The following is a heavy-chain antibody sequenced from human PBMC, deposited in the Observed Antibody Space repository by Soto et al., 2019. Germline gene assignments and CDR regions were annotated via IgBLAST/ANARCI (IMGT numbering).Heavy chain of an antibody. J-gene: IGHJ5*02. Sequence: QLQLQESGPGLVKPSETLSLTCTVSGGSISSSSYYWGWIRQPPGKGLEWIGSIYYSGSTYYNPSLKSRVTISVDTSKNQFSLKLSSVTAADTAVYYCARRRVPAASRAPLSNWFDPWGQGTLVTVSS. D-gene: IGHD2-2*01. CDR2: IYYSGST. V-gene: IGHV4-39*01. CDR1: GGSISSSSYY. CDR3: ARRRVPAASRAPLSNWFDP.